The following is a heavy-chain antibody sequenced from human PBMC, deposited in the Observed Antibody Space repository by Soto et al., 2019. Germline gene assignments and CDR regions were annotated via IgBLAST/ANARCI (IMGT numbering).Heavy chain of an antibody. V-gene: IGHV3-30-3*01. Sequence: QVQLVESGGGVVQPGRSLRLSCAASGFTFSSYAMHWVRQAPGKGLEWVAVISYDGSNKYYADSVKGRFTISRDNSKNTLYLQMNSLRAEDTAVYYCASIVPAAGGYYYYYYGMDVWGQGTTVTVSS. CDR2: ISYDGSNK. CDR3: ASIVPAAGGYYYYYYGMDV. CDR1: GFTFSSYA. J-gene: IGHJ6*02. D-gene: IGHD2-2*01.